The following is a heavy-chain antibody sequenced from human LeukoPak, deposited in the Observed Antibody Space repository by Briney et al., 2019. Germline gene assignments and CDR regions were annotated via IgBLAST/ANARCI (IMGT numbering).Heavy chain of an antibody. CDR2: ISGSGGST. V-gene: IGHV3-23*01. D-gene: IGHD6-19*01. Sequence: GSLRLSCAASGVTFSSYAMSWVRQAPGKGLEWVSAISGSGGSTYYADSVKGRFTISRDNSKNTLYLQMNSLRAEDTAVYYCAKRTPHGQWLYYFDYWGQGTLVTVSS. CDR1: GVTFSSYA. J-gene: IGHJ4*02. CDR3: AKRTPHGQWLYYFDY.